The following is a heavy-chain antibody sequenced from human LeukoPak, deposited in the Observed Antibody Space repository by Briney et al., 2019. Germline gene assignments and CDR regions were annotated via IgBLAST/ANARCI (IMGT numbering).Heavy chain of an antibody. D-gene: IGHD6-13*01. CDR2: ISGSGGST. J-gene: IGHJ3*02. V-gene: IGHV3-23*01. CDR3: AKGLSRVAAAMVSDAFDI. Sequence: GGSLRLSCAASGFTFSSYAMSWVRQAPGKGLEWVSAISGSGGSTYYADSVKGRFTISRDNSKNTLYLQMNSLRAEDTAVYYCAKGLSRVAAAMVSDAFDIWGQGTMVTVSS. CDR1: GFTFSSYA.